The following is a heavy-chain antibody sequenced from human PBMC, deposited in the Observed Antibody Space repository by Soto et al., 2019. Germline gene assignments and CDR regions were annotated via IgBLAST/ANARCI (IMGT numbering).Heavy chain of an antibody. CDR1: GGSISRDY. CDR2: IYYSGTT. J-gene: IGHJ4*02. CDR3: GRESYYGSRPTVVGY. D-gene: IGHD3-10*01. V-gene: IGHV4-59*01. Sequence: PSETLSLTCTVSGGSISRDYWSWIRQPPGKGLEWIGYIYYSGTTSYNPSLNSRVTISVDTSKNQFSLKLNSVTAADTAVYYCGRESYYGSRPTVVGYWGLGTLVTVSS.